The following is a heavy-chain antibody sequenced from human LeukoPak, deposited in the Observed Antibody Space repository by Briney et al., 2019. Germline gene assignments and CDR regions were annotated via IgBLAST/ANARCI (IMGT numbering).Heavy chain of an antibody. CDR2: INPNSGGT. Sequence: GASVKVSCKASGYTFTGYYMHWVRQAPGQGLEWMGWINPNSGGTNYAQKFQGRVTMTRDTSISTAYMELSRLRSDDTAVYYCARSGLQRFLEWLPHLPRRFAYWGQGTLVTVSS. D-gene: IGHD3-3*01. CDR3: ARSGLQRFLEWLPHLPRRFAY. J-gene: IGHJ4*02. CDR1: GYTFTGYY. V-gene: IGHV1-2*02.